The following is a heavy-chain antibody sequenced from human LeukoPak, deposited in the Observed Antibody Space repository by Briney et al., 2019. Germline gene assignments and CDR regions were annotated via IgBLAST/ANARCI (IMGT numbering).Heavy chain of an antibody. V-gene: IGHV3-23*01. Sequence: PGGSLRLSFAASGFTFSRYSMSWVCQAPGKRLEWVSATCGSGGSTYYADSVKGRFTISRDNSDYTLYLQMNSLRAEDTALYYCAKAPNSSGWSDAPRWFDPWGQGTLVTVSS. D-gene: IGHD6-19*01. J-gene: IGHJ5*02. CDR3: AKAPNSSGWSDAPRWFDP. CDR2: TCGSGGST. CDR1: GFTFSRYS.